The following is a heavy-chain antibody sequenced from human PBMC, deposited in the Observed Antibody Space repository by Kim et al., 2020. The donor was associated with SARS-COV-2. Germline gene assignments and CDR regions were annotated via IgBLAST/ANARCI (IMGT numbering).Heavy chain of an antibody. D-gene: IGHD3-10*01. CDR2: ISGSGGST. Sequence: VRQAPGKGLEWVSAISGSGGSTYYADSVKGRFTISRDNSKNTLYLQMNSLRAEDTAVYYCAKLFGRAFWGQGTLVTVSS. CDR3: AKLFGRAF. V-gene: IGHV3-23*01. J-gene: IGHJ4*02.